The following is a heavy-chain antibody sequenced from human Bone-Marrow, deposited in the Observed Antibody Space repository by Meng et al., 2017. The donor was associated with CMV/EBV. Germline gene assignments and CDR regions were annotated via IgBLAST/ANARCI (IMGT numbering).Heavy chain of an antibody. Sequence: GESLKISCAASGFTFSDHYINWVRQAPGKGLEWVSSIGSSSTIYYADSVKGRFTIARDNAKNSLYLEINSLRAEDTAVYYCAREGRALDAFDMWGQGTMVTVSS. V-gene: IGHV3-69-1*02. CDR2: IGSSSTI. D-gene: IGHD1-26*01. CDR3: AREGRALDAFDM. CDR1: GFTFSDHY. J-gene: IGHJ3*02.